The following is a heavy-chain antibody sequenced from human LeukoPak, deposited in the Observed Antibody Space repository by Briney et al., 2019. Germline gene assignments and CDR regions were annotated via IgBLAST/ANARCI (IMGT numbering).Heavy chain of an antibody. CDR2: FSGSGGGT. J-gene: IGHJ4*02. CDR1: GFTFSSYA. CDR3: AKSGYNRFDY. Sequence: GGSLRLSCAASGFTFSSYAMSWVRQAPGKGLEWVSAFSGSGGGTCYADSVKGRLTISRDNSKNTLYLQMNSLRAEDTAVYFCAKSGYNRFDYWGQGTLVTVSS. V-gene: IGHV3-23*01. D-gene: IGHD5-24*01.